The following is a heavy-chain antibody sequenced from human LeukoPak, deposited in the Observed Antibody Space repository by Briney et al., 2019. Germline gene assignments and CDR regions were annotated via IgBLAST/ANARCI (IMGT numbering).Heavy chain of an antibody. CDR1: GYTFTSYY. Sequence: GASVKVSCKASGYTFTSYYMHWVRQAPGQRLEWMGWINAGNGNTKYSQKFQGRVTITRDTSASTDYMELSSLRSEDTAVYYCATLGYCSSTSCSPGDYYYYGMDVWGQGTTATVSS. D-gene: IGHD2-2*01. CDR2: INAGNGNT. J-gene: IGHJ6*02. CDR3: ATLGYCSSTSCSPGDYYYYGMDV. V-gene: IGHV1-3*01.